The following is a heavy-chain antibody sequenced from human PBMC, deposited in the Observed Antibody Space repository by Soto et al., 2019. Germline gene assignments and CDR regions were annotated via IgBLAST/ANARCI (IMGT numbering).Heavy chain of an antibody. Sequence: SETLSLTCAVSGYSISSGYYWGWIRQPPGKGLEWIGSIYHSGSTYYNPSLKSRVTISVDKSKKQLSLKLSSVTAADTAAYYCARDFIYDSSGYHPFGYWGQATLVTVSS. CDR2: IYHSGST. CDR3: ARDFIYDSSGYHPFGY. D-gene: IGHD3-22*01. J-gene: IGHJ4*02. V-gene: IGHV4-38-2*02. CDR1: GYSISSGYY.